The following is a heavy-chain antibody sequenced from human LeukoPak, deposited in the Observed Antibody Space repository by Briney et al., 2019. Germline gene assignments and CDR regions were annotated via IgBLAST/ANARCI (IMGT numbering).Heavy chain of an antibody. J-gene: IGHJ6*02. CDR2: ISSSSSYI. V-gene: IGHV3-21*01. CDR3: ARAAWEIDYYGMDV. Sequence: GGSLRLSCAASGFTFNRYAMHWVRQAPGKGLEWVSSISSSSSYIYYADSVKGRFTISRDNAKNSLYLQMNSLRAEDTAVYYCARAAWEIDYYGMDVWGQGTTVTVSS. D-gene: IGHD1-26*01. CDR1: GFTFNRYA.